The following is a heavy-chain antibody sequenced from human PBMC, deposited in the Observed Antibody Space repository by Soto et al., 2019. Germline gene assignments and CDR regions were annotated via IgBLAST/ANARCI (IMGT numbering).Heavy chain of an antibody. D-gene: IGHD4-4*01. CDR2: INSDGSST. CDR1: GFTFSSYW. J-gene: IGHJ6*02. CDR3: ARDGPSLISNYKKRRSYYYGMDV. Sequence: GGSLRLSCAASGFTFSSYWMHWVRQAPGKGLVWVSRINSDGSSTSYADSVKGRFTISRDNAKNTLYLQMNSLRAEDTAVYYCARDGPSLISNYKKRRSYYYGMDVWGQGTLVTVSS. V-gene: IGHV3-74*01.